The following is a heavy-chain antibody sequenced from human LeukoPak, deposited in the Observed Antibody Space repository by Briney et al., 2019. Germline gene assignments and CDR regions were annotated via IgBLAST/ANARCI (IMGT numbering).Heavy chain of an antibody. CDR2: IYPGDSDI. J-gene: IGHJ3*02. D-gene: IGHD6-6*01. CDR1: GYGFTNYW. CDR3: ARHRSSSSLGAFDI. V-gene: IGHV5-51*01. Sequence: GGSLQISCKGSGYGFTNYWIGWVRQMPGKGLEWMGIIYPGDSDIRYRPSFQGQVTISADRSVSTAYLQWSSLKASDTAMYYCARHRSSSSLGAFDIWGQGTMVTVSS.